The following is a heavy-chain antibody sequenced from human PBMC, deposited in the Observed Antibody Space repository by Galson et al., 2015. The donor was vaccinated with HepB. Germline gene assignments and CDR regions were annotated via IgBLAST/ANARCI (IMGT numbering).Heavy chain of an antibody. CDR3: ATASRNGYSDAFQI. CDR1: GYTFISYG. J-gene: IGHJ3*02. CDR2: VGPYSGST. D-gene: IGHD5-24*01. Sequence: SVKVSCKASGYTFISYGIRWVRQAPGQGLEWVGWVGPYSGSTNYAQRFQGRVTMTTDTSTTTGYMELRSLRSDDTAVYYCATASRNGYSDAFQIWGQGSMVTVSS. V-gene: IGHV1-18*01.